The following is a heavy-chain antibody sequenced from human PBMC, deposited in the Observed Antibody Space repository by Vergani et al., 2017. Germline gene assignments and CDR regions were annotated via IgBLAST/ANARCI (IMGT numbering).Heavy chain of an antibody. J-gene: IGHJ6*03. CDR1: GGSISSSNW. Sequence: QVQLQESGPGLVKPSGTPSLTCAVSGGSISSSNWWSWVRQPPGKGLEWIGEIYHSGSTNYNPSLKSRVTISVDKSKNQFSLKLSSVTAADTAVYYCARVWRGSSSTGYYYYMDVWGKGTRVTVSS. CDR3: ARVWRGSSSTGYYYYMDV. V-gene: IGHV4-4*02. D-gene: IGHD1-14*01. CDR2: IYHSGST.